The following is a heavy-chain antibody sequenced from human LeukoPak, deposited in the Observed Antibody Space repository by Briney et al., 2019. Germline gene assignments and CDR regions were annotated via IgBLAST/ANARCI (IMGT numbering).Heavy chain of an antibody. V-gene: IGHV4-38-2*02. J-gene: IGHJ5*02. Sequence: SETLSLTCTVSGYSISTGYYWDWIRQPPGEGLEWIGTFYHGGSTYYNPSLKGRVTISVDTSKNQFSLKLSSVTAADTAVYYCATKIPAATYNWFDPWGQGTLVTVSS. CDR3: ATKIPAATYNWFDP. D-gene: IGHD2-2*01. CDR1: GYSISTGYY. CDR2: FYHGGST.